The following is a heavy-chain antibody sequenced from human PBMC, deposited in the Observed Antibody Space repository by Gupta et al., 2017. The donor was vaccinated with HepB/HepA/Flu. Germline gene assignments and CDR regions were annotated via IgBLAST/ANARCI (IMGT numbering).Heavy chain of an antibody. V-gene: IGHV3-23*01. CDR3: VKDHYTRARDTYIHVDV. J-gene: IGHJ6*04. CDR1: GFAFSDFA. Sequence: EGHLLESGGGVVQPGGSLRLACAASGFAFSDFAMSWVRQTPGKGLEWLAEIRGDGGDINYADSVRGRITISRDNSINTLYLQMHSLRAEDTAVYYCVKDHYTRARDTYIHVDVWGKGTAVTVSS. D-gene: IGHD2-2*02. CDR2: IRGDGGDI.